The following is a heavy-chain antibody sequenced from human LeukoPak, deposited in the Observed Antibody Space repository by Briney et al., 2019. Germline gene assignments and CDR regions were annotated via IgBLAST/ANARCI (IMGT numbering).Heavy chain of an antibody. D-gene: IGHD6-25*01. CDR3: ARVGSIAAAGTPDY. J-gene: IGHJ4*02. Sequence: GGSLRLSCVASGFTFSSYEMNWIRQAPGKGLEWLSYISGSGSDTNYADSVKGRFTTSRDNAKNSLYLQMNSLRAEDTAVYYCARVGSIAAAGTPDYWGQGTLVTVSS. V-gene: IGHV3-48*03. CDR1: GFTFSSYE. CDR2: ISGSGSDT.